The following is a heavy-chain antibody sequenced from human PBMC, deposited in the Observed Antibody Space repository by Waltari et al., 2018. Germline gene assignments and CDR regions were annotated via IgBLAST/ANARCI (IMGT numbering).Heavy chain of an antibody. CDR2: INTDGSST. CDR1: AFTFRSYW. V-gene: IGHV3-74*01. Sequence: EVQLVESGGGLVQPGGSLGLPCAASAFTFRSYWLYWVRQAPGKGLVWVSRINTDGSSTTYADSVRGRFTISRDNAKDTLYLQMNSLRAEDTAVYYCARIVGAPPYYFDYWGQGTLVTVSS. J-gene: IGHJ4*02. CDR3: ARIVGAPPYYFDY. D-gene: IGHD1-26*01.